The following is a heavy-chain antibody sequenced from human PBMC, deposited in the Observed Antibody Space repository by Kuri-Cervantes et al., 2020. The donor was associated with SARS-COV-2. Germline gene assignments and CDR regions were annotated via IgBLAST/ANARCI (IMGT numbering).Heavy chain of an antibody. CDR2: ISYDGSNK. CDR3: AREGCSGGSCYSAFSGFDY. V-gene: IGHV3-30*04. D-gene: IGHD2-15*01. CDR1: GFTFSSYA. J-gene: IGHJ4*02. Sequence: GGSLRLSCAASGFTFSSYAMHWVRQAPGKGLEWVAVISYDGSNKYYADSVKGRFTISRDNSKNTLYLQMNSLRAEDTAVYYCAREGCSGGSCYSAFSGFDYWGQGTLVTVSS.